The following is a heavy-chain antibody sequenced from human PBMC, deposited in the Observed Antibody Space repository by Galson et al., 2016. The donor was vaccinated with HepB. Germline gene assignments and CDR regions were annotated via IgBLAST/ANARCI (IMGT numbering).Heavy chain of an antibody. CDR3: TKERWRDYGDYA. CDR1: GFTFNSHA. V-gene: IGHV3-23*01. Sequence: SLRLSCAASGFTFNSHALSWVRQAPGKGLEWVSSISATGDSTYYADSVKGRFAISRDSSKNMFYLQMNSLSGEDTAVYYCTKERWRDYGDYAWGQGILVTVSS. J-gene: IGHJ5*01. D-gene: IGHD4-17*01. CDR2: ISATGDST.